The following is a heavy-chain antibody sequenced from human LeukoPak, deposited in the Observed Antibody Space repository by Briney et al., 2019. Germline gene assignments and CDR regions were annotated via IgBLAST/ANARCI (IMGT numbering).Heavy chain of an antibody. CDR1: GYTFTHPP. V-gene: IGHV1-2*02. D-gene: IGHD5-12*01. J-gene: IGHJ4*02. Sequence: ASVKVSCKASGYTFTHPPMHWVRQAPGQGLEWMGWINPNSGDTNYVQKFQGRVTMTRDPSISTAYMELSGLRADDTAVYYCARERYTAYGNFDYWGQGTQVTVSS. CDR2: INPNSGDT. CDR3: ARERYTAYGNFDY.